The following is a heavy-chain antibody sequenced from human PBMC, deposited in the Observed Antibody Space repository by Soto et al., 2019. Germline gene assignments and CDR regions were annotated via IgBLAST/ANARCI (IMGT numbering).Heavy chain of an antibody. CDR2: TIPVFNTA. D-gene: IGHD3-10*01. V-gene: IGHV1-69*06. J-gene: IGHJ3*02. Sequence: QVQLEQSGAEVKKPGSSVKVSCKASGGTLSDHGVAWLRQAPGQGLEWMGGTIPVFNTAKYAQNFQGRVTVTADKFTNIAYMELSSLRSEDTAFYFCALGVYGSGNYYTGPSAFDIGGQGTMVIVSS. CDR3: ALGVYGSGNYYTGPSAFDI. CDR1: GGTLSDHG.